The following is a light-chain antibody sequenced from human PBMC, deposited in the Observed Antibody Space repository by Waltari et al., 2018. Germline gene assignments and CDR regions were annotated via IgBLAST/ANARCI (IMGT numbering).Light chain of an antibody. CDR3: SSYISSSTLEL. J-gene: IGLJ2*01. V-gene: IGLV2-14*03. Sequence: QSALTQAASVSGSPGQSITTPCTGSSSDVGGYNYFSWYQQHPGKAPKLVIYDVSNRPSGVSNRFSGSKSGNTASLTISGLQAEDEADYYCSSYISSSTLELFGGGTSLTVL. CDR1: SSDVGGYNY. CDR2: DVS.